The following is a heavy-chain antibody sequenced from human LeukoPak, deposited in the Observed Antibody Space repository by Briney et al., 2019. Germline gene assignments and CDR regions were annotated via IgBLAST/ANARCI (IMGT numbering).Heavy chain of an antibody. CDR1: GFTFSSSA. V-gene: IGHV3-64*01. D-gene: IGHD2-2*01. J-gene: IGHJ6*02. CDR2: ISTNEITT. CDR3: ARGAPHCSKTSCYSYYYGMDV. Sequence: GGSLRLSCADSGFTFSSSAMQWVRQAPGKGLEYVSTISTNEITTYYANSVKGRFTISRDNSKNTLYLQMGSLRAEDMAVYYCARGAPHCSKTSCYSYYYGMDVWGQGTTVTVSS.